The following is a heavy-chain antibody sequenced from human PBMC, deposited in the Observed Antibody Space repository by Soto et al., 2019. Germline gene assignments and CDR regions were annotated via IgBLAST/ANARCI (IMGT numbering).Heavy chain of an antibody. CDR2: ISSSSSTI. D-gene: IGHD3-3*01. J-gene: IGHJ3*02. CDR3: ASGKWDDFWSGYDAFDI. Sequence: GGSLRLSCAASGFTFSSYSMNWVRQAPGKGLEWVSYISSSSSTIYYADSVKGRFTISRDNAKNSLYLQMNSLRDEDTAVYYCASGKWDDFWSGYDAFDIWGQGTMVTVSS. CDR1: GFTFSSYS. V-gene: IGHV3-48*02.